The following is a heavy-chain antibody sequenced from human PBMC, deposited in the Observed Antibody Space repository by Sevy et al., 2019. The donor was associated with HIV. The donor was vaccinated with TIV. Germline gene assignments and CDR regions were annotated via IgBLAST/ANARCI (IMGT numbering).Heavy chain of an antibody. D-gene: IGHD6-25*01. Sequence: KQSQTLSLTCAISGDSVSTNSAAWNWIRQSPSRGLEWLGRTKNRSKWYNDYATSVKSRITINPDTTKNHFSLQLNSVTPENTAVYYCARESIAAATFPPYFDFWGQGTLVTVSS. CDR3: ARESIAAATFPPYFDF. V-gene: IGHV6-1*01. CDR1: GDSVSTNSAA. CDR2: TKNRSKWYN. J-gene: IGHJ4*02.